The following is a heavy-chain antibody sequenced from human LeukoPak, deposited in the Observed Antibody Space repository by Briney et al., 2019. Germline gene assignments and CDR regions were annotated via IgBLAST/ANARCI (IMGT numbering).Heavy chain of an antibody. J-gene: IGHJ4*02. D-gene: IGHD3-3*01. CDR3: AREHTIFGVVIIDY. CDR1: GGSISSYY. CDR2: IYYSGST. V-gene: IGHV4-59*12. Sequence: SETLSLTCTVSGGSISSYYWSWIRQPPGKGLEWIGYIYYSGSTNYNPSLKSRVTISVDTSKNQFSLNLTSVTAADTAVYYCAREHTIFGVVIIDYWGQGTLVTVSS.